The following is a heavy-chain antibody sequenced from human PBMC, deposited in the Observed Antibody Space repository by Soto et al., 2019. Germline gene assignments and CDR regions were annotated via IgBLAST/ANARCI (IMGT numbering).Heavy chain of an antibody. CDR3: ARVGHSGYDPPGYYYYYYMYV. J-gene: IGHJ6*03. V-gene: IGHV1-46*03. CDR1: GYTFTSYY. Sequence: ASVKVSCKASGYTFTSYYMHWVRQAPGQGLEWMGIINPSGGSTSYAQKFQGRVTMTRDTSTSTVYMELSSLRSEDTAVYYCARVGHSGYDPPGYYYYYYMYVWGKGTTVTVSS. CDR2: INPSGGST. D-gene: IGHD5-12*01.